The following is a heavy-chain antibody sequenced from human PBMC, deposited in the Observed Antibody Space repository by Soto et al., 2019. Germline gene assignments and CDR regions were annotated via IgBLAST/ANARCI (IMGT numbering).Heavy chain of an antibody. CDR1: GYTFTSYG. CDR3: ARDPNWKSDVSWYDP. V-gene: IGHV1-18*01. Sequence: GASVKVSCKASGYTFTSYGISWVRQAPGQGLEWMGWISAYNGNTNYAQKLQGRVTMTTDTSTSTAYMELRSLRSDDTAVYYCARDPNWKSDVSWYDPWGQGTLVTVSS. CDR2: ISAYNGNT. J-gene: IGHJ5*02. D-gene: IGHD1-1*01.